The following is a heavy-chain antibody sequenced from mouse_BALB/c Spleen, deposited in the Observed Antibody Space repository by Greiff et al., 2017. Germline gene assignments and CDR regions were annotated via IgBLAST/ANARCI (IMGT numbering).Heavy chain of an antibody. V-gene: IGHV5-15*02. J-gene: IGHJ1*01. CDR1: GFTFSDYG. D-gene: IGHD1-2*01. CDR3: ARDGATATPWYFDV. CDR2: ISNLAYSI. Sequence: EVQLVESGGGLVQPGGSRKLSCAASGFTFSDYGMAWVRQAPGKGPEWVAFISNLAYSIYYADTVTGRFTISRENAKNTLYLEMSSLRSEDTAMYYCARDGATATPWYFDVWGAGTTVTVSS.